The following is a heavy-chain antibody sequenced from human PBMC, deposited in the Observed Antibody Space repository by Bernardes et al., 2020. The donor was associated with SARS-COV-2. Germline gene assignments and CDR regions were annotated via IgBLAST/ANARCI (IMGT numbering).Heavy chain of an antibody. CDR3: ARDPSSPTNYDRYYGMDV. V-gene: IGHV1-69*04. CDR1: GGTFSSYT. CDR2: IIPILGIA. Sequence: SVKVSCKASGGTFSSYTISWVRQAPGQGLEWMGRIIPILGIANYAQKFQGRVTITADKSTSTAYMELSSLRSEDTAVYYCARDPSSPTNYDRYYGMDVWGQGTTVTVSS. D-gene: IGHD3-16*01. J-gene: IGHJ6*02.